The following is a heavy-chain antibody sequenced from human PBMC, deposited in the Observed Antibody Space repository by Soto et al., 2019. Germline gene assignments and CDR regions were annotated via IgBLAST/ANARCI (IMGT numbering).Heavy chain of an antibody. V-gene: IGHV1-18*01. CDR1: VYTFTSYG. CDR2: ISAYNGNT. Sequence: XSVKVSCKASVYTFTSYGISWVRQAPGQGLEWIGRISAYNGNTNYAQNLQGKVTMTTDTSTSTAYMVLRSLRSDDTAVYYCARGGSVHWGPEAGRFTRDYFYGMDVWGQGTTVTVSS. J-gene: IGHJ6*02. CDR3: ARGGSVHWGPEAGRFTRDYFYGMDV. D-gene: IGHD3-16*02.